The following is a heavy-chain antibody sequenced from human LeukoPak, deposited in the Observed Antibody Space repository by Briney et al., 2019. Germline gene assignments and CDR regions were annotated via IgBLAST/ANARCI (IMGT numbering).Heavy chain of an antibody. D-gene: IGHD5-18*01. CDR3: ARAPGEYSYGYCFDP. CDR1: GGSISSSSYY. V-gene: IGHV4-39*07. CDR2: IYYSGST. Sequence: SETLSLTCTVCGGSISSSSYYWGWIRQPPGKGVEWIGSIYYSGSTYYNPSLKSRVTISVDTSKNQFSLKLSSVTAADTAVYYCARAPGEYSYGYCFDPWGQGTLVTVSS. J-gene: IGHJ5*02.